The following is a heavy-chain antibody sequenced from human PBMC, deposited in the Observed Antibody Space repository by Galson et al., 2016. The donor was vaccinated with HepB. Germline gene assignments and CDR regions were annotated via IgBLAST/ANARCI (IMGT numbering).Heavy chain of an antibody. J-gene: IGHJ4*02. V-gene: IGHV3-23*01. CDR1: GFTFSRYA. D-gene: IGHD3-16*01. Sequence: SLRLSCAASGFTFSRYAMSWVRQAPGKGLEWVSAISGSRGSTYYADSVKGRFSISRDNSKNTLYLQMNSLRAEDTAVYYCAKDQVVWGDTGDYWGQGTLVTVSS. CDR2: ISGSRGST. CDR3: AKDQVVWGDTGDY.